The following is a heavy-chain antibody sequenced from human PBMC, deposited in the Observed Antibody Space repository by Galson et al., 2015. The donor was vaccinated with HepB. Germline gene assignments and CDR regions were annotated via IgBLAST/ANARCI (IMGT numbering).Heavy chain of an antibody. D-gene: IGHD2-2*02. V-gene: IGHV3-11*06. CDR2: ISSSSSYT. CDR1: GFTFSDYY. Sequence: SLRLSCAASGFTFSDYYMSWIRQAPGKGLEWVSYISSSSSYTNYADSVKGRFTISRDNAKNSLYLQMNSLRAEDTAVYYCAREGSDCSSTSCYRGTNWFDPWGQGTLVTVSS. J-gene: IGHJ5*02. CDR3: AREGSDCSSTSCYRGTNWFDP.